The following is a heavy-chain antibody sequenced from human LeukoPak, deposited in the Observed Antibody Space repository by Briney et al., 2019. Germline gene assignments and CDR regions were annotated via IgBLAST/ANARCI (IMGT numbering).Heavy chain of an antibody. CDR3: AKDKEATVTTWFDH. CDR1: GFTFSSYG. CDR2: IWYDGSNK. V-gene: IGHV3-33*06. J-gene: IGHJ5*02. D-gene: IGHD4-17*01. Sequence: GGSLRLSCAASGFTFSSYGMHWVRQAPGKGLEGVAVIWYDGSNKYYADSVKGRFTIPRDNDKKTLYLQMNSLRAEDTAVYYCAKDKEATVTTWFDHWGQGTLVTVSS.